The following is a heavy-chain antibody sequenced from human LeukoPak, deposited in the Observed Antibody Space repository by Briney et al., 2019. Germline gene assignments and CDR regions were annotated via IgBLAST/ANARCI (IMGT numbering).Heavy chain of an antibody. CDR1: GYTFTCYY. CDR3: ARVLGRAAMAENY. CDR2: INPNSGGT. Sequence: GASVKVSCKASGYTFTCYYMHWVGQAPGQGGEGMGWINPNSGGTNYALTFQRTVTMTSHTSISTAYMELSRLRSADTAVYYCARVLGRAAMAENYWGQGTLVTVSS. J-gene: IGHJ4*02. V-gene: IGHV1-2*02. D-gene: IGHD5-18*01.